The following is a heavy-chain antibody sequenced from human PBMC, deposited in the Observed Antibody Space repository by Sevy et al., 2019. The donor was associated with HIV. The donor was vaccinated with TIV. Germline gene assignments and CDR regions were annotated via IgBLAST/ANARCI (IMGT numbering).Heavy chain of an antibody. Sequence: GGSLRLSCTASEFTFSDYAMHWVRQTPGKGLEWVAIVSDDGIKDDYADSVKGRFAISRDNSRNTLYLQMNSLTPDDTAVYFCVKEATAHRKIRFCFGDNCFYNRFDIWGQGVLVTVSS. V-gene: IGHV3-30*09. CDR2: VSDDGIKD. CDR3: VKEATAHRKIRFCFGDNCFYNRFDI. D-gene: IGHD1-1*01. CDR1: EFTFSDYA. J-gene: IGHJ5*02.